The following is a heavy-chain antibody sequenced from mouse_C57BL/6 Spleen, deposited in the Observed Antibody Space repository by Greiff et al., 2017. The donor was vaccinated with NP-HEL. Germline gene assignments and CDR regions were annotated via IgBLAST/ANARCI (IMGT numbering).Heavy chain of an antibody. J-gene: IGHJ2*01. Sequence: EVKLMESGGDLVKPGGSLKLSCAASGFTFSSYGMSWVRQTPDKRLEWVATISSGGSYTYYPDSVKGRFTISRDNAKNTLYLQMSSLKSEDTAMYYCERHVRDYDNFDYWGQGTTLTVSS. D-gene: IGHD2-4*01. CDR2: ISSGGSYT. CDR1: GFTFSSYG. V-gene: IGHV5-6*01. CDR3: ERHVRDYDNFDY.